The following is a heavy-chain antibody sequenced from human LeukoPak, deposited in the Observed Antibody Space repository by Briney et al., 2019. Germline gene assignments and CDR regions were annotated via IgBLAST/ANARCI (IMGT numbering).Heavy chain of an antibody. CDR1: GGSISSYY. D-gene: IGHD6-13*01. CDR3: ASTNRGAAAIDY. Sequence: SETLSLTCTVSGGSISSYYWSWVRHPPGKGLEWIGYIYYSGSTNYNPSLKGRVTISVDTSKNQFSLKLSSVTAADAAVYYCASTNRGAAAIDYWGQGTLATVSS. J-gene: IGHJ4*02. CDR2: IYYSGST. V-gene: IGHV4-59*08.